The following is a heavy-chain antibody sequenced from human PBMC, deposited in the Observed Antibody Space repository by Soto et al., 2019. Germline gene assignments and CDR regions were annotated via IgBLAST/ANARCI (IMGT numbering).Heavy chain of an antibody. J-gene: IGHJ6*02. Sequence: GASVKVSCKASGYTFTSYGISWVRQAPGQGLEWMGWISAYNGNTNYAQKLQGRVTMTTDTSTSTAYMELRSLRSDDTAVYYCAIGFCSGGSCYTGLYYYYGMDVWGQGTTVTVSS. CDR1: GYTFTSYG. CDR2: ISAYNGNT. CDR3: AIGFCSGGSCYTGLYYYYGMDV. V-gene: IGHV1-18*01. D-gene: IGHD2-15*01.